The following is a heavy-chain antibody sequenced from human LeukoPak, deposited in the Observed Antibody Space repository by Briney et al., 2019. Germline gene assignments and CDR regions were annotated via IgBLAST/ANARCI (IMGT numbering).Heavy chain of an antibody. CDR3: AKEIAYTAMDPYYFDY. CDR2: ISGSGGST. J-gene: IGHJ4*02. D-gene: IGHD5-18*01. Sequence: GGSLRLSCAASGFTFSSYAMSWVRQAPGKGLEWVSAISGSGGSTYYADSVKGRFTISRDNSKNTLYLRMNSLRAEDTAVYYCAKEIAYTAMDPYYFDYWGQGTLVTVSS. V-gene: IGHV3-23*01. CDR1: GFTFSSYA.